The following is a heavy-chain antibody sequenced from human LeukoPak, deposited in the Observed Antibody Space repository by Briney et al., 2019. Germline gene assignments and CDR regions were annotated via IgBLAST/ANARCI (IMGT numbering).Heavy chain of an antibody. CDR1: GFTFSSYW. V-gene: IGHV3-7*01. J-gene: IGHJ4*02. CDR3: ARVTYSSSWRV. CDR2: IKQDGSEK. D-gene: IGHD6-13*01. Sequence: PGGSLRLSCAASGFTFSSYWMSWVRQAPGKGLEWVANIKQDGSEKYCVDSVKGRFTISRDSAKNSLYLQMNSLRAEDTAVYYCARVTYSSSWRVWGQGTLVTVSS.